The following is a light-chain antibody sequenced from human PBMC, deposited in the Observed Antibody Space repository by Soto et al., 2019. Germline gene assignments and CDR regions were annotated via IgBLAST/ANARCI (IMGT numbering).Light chain of an antibody. CDR3: SSYTISRIRV. J-gene: IGLJ3*02. CDR1: SSDIGAYNY. V-gene: IGLV2-14*01. Sequence: QSVLTQPASVSGSPGQSITISCTGSSSDIGAYNYVSWYQQHPGKAPKLMIYDVNNRPSGVSYRFSGSKSGSTASLTISGLQAEDEADYYCSSYTISRIRVFGGGTKLTVL. CDR2: DVN.